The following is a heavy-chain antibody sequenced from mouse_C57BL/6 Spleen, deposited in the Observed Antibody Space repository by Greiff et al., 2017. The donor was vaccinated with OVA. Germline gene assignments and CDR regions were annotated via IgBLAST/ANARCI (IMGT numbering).Heavy chain of an antibody. CDR2: IHPNSGST. V-gene: IGHV1-64*01. CDR1: GYTFTSYW. Sequence: QVQLQQPGAELVKPGASVKLSCKASGYTFTSYWMHWVKQRPGQGLEWIGMIHPNSGSTNYNEKFKSKATLTVDKSSSTAYMQLSSLTSEDSAVYYCARERFYGNFLAYWGQGTLVTVSA. D-gene: IGHD2-1*01. CDR3: ARERFYGNFLAY. J-gene: IGHJ3*01.